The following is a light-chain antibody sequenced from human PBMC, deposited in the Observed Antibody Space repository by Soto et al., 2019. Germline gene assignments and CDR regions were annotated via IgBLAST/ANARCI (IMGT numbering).Light chain of an antibody. J-gene: IGKJ2*01. CDR1: QRISTY. CDR3: QQSYSTPRT. V-gene: IGKV1-39*01. CDR2: ATS. Sequence: DLQMTQSPSSLSASVGDRVTITCRASQRISTYLNWYQQKPGKAPKLLIYATSSLQRGVPSRFSGSGSGTDFTLTISSLQPEDFATYYCQQSYSTPRTFGQGTKLEIK.